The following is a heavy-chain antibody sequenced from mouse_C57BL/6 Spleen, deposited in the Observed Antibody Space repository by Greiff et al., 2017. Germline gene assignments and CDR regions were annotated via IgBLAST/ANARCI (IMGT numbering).Heavy chain of an antibody. D-gene: IGHD2-3*01. CDR1: GYAFSSSW. Sequence: VQLQQSGPELVKPGASVKISCKASGYAFSSSWMNWVKQRPGKGLEWIGRIYPGDGDTNYNGKFKGKATLTADKSSSTAYMQLSSLTSEDSAVYFCARRGDGYYEGAMDYWGQGTSVTVSS. J-gene: IGHJ4*01. CDR3: ARRGDGYYEGAMDY. CDR2: IYPGDGDT. V-gene: IGHV1-82*01.